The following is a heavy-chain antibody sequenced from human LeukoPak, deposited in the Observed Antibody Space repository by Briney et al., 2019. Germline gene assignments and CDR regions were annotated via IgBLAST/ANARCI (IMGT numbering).Heavy chain of an antibody. V-gene: IGHV4-39*01. D-gene: IGHD6-13*01. J-gene: IGHJ4*02. CDR2: IYYSGST. CDR1: GGSISSSSYY. CDR3: ARRPYSSSWYFDY. Sequence: SETLSLTCTVSGGSISSSSYYWGWIRQPPGKGLEWIGSIYYSGSTYYNPSLKSRVTISVDTSKNQFSLRLSSVTAADTAVYYCARRPYSSSWYFDYWGQGTLVTVSS.